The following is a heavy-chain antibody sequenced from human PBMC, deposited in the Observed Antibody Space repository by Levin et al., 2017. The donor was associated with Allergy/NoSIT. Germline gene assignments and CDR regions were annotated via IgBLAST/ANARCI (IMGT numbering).Heavy chain of an antibody. Sequence: GGSLRLSCKGSGYSFTSYWIGWVRQMPGKGLEWMGIIYPGDSDTRYSPSFQGQVTISADKSISTAYLQWSGLKASDTAMYYCARSAMVRGVIVWFDPWGQGTLVTVSS. V-gene: IGHV5-51*01. CDR3: ARSAMVRGVIVWFDP. J-gene: IGHJ5*02. CDR1: GYSFTSYW. D-gene: IGHD3-10*01. CDR2: IYPGDSDT.